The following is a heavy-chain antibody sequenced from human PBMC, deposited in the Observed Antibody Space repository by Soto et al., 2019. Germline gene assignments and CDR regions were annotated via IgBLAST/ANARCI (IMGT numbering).Heavy chain of an antibody. V-gene: IGHV3-48*01. Sequence: ESGGGLVQPGGSLRLSCAASGFTFSSYSMNWVRQAPGKGLEWVSYISSSSSTIYYADSVKGRFTISRDNAKNSLYLQMNSLRAEDTAVYYCARDDFWSGAYYFDYWGQGTLVTVSS. CDR3: ARDDFWSGAYYFDY. J-gene: IGHJ4*02. CDR1: GFTFSSYS. D-gene: IGHD3-3*01. CDR2: ISSSSSTI.